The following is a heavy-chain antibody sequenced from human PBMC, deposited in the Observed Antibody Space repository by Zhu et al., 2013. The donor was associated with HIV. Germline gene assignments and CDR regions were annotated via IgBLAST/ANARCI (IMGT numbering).Heavy chain of an antibody. V-gene: IGHV1-2*02. CDR2: INPNGGGT. Sequence: QVQLVQSGAEVEKPGASLKVSCKASGYTFNDYYIHWVRQAPGQGLEWMGWINPNGGGTNYAQKFQGRVTMTTDTSINTAYLELSRLRSDDTAVYFCARDHQSSVFRGVKFDYWGQGTLVAVSS. J-gene: IGHJ4*02. CDR3: ARDHQSSVFRGVKFDY. D-gene: IGHD3-10*01. CDR1: GYTFNDYY.